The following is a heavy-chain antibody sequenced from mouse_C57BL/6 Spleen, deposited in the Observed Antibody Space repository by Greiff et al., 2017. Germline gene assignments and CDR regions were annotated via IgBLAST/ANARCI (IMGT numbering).Heavy chain of an antibody. V-gene: IGHV3-6*01. CDR3: AREGISDYFDY. CDR2: ISYDGSN. Sequence: EVQLQQSGPGLVKPSQSLSLTCSVTGYSITSGYYWNWIRQFPGNKLEWMGYISYDGSNNYNPSLKNRIPITSDTSKNQFFLKLNSVTTEDTATYYCAREGISDYFDYWGQGTTLTVSS. J-gene: IGHJ2*01. CDR1: GYSITSGYY.